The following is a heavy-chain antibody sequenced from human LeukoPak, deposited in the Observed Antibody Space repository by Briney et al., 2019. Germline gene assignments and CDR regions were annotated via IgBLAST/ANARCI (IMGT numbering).Heavy chain of an antibody. CDR1: GGSISSYY. Sequence: PSETLSLTCTVSGGSISSYYWSWIRQPPGKGLEWIGCIYYSGSTNYNPSLKSRVTISVDTSKNQFSLKLSSVTAADTAVYYCAIGDLTTVRKGGYYFDYWGQGTLVTVSS. D-gene: IGHD4-11*01. CDR3: AIGDLTTVRKGGYYFDY. V-gene: IGHV4-59*01. CDR2: IYYSGST. J-gene: IGHJ4*02.